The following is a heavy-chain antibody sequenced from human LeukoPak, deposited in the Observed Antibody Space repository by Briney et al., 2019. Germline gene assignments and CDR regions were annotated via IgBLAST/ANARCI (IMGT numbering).Heavy chain of an antibody. CDR1: GFTFSSYG. J-gene: IGHJ4*02. V-gene: IGHV3-30*02. CDR2: IRYDGSNK. D-gene: IGHD3-22*01. CDR3: ASWKGNYYDSSGYYYFDY. Sequence: GGSLRLSCAASGFTFSSYGMHWVRQAPGKGLEWVAFIRYDGSNKYYADSVKGRFTISRDNSKNTLYLQMNSLRAEDTAVYYCASWKGNYYDSSGYYYFDYWGQGTLVTVSS.